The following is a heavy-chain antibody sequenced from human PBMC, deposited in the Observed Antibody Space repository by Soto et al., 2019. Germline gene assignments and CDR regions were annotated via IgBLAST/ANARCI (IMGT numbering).Heavy chain of an antibody. D-gene: IGHD6-19*01. J-gene: IGHJ4*02. CDR3: ARGHSGWYLY. V-gene: IGHV3-21*01. Sequence: PGGSLRLSCXAFGFTFSSYSMNWVRQAPGKGLEWVSSISSSSSYIYYADSVKGRFTISRDNAKNSLYLQMNSLRAEDTAVYYCARGHSGWYLYWGQGTLVTVSS. CDR2: ISSSSSYI. CDR1: GFTFSSYS.